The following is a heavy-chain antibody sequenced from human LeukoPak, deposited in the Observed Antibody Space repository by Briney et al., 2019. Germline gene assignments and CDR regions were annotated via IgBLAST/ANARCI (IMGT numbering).Heavy chain of an antibody. CDR2: IYYSGST. D-gene: IGHD3-9*01. V-gene: IGHV4-59*01. Sequence: ASETLSLTCTVSGGSISSYYWSWIRQPPGKELEWIGYIYYSGSTNYNPSLKSRVTISVDTSKNQFSLKLSSVTAADTAVYYCARVGLLDDILTGRFDYWGQGTLVTVSS. J-gene: IGHJ4*02. CDR1: GGSISSYY. CDR3: ARVGLLDDILTGRFDY.